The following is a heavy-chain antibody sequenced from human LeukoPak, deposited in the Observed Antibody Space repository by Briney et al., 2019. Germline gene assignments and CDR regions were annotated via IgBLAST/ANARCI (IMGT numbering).Heavy chain of an antibody. CDR3: ARDMRGLKGYGDYGEYQH. CDR2: ISAYNGNT. Sequence: GASVKVSCKASGGTFSSYAISWVRQAPGQGLEWMGWISAYNGNTNYAQKLQGRVTMTTDTSTSTAYMELRSLRSDDTAVYYCARDMRGLKGYGDYGEYQHWGQGTLVTVSS. J-gene: IGHJ1*01. V-gene: IGHV1-18*01. D-gene: IGHD4-17*01. CDR1: GGTFSSYA.